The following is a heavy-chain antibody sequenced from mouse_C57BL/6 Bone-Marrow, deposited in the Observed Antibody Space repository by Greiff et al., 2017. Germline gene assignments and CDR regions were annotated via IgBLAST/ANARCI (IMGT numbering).Heavy chain of an antibody. D-gene: IGHD1-3*01. CDR1: GFTFSSYT. V-gene: IGHV5-9*01. CDR3: ARLSGY. J-gene: IGHJ2*01. CDR2: ISGGGGNT. Sequence: EVQRVESGGGLVKPGGSLKLSCAASGFTFSSYTMSWVRQTPEKRLEWVATISGGGGNTYYPDSVKGRFTISRDNAKNTLYLQMSSLGSEDTALYYCARLSGYWGQGTTLTVSS.